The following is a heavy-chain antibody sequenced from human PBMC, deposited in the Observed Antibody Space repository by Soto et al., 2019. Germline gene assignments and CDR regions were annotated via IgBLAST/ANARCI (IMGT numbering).Heavy chain of an antibody. D-gene: IGHD3-22*01. J-gene: IGHJ5*02. V-gene: IGHV1-69*13. CDR2: IIPIFGTA. CDR1: GGTSSSYA. CDR3: ARCGSSGYFFNSFDP. Sequence: SVKVSCKASGGTSSSYAISWVRQAPGQGLEWMGGIIPIFGTANYAQEFQGRVTITADESTSTAYMELSSLRSEDTAVYYCARCGSSGYFFNSFDPWGQGTLVTVSS.